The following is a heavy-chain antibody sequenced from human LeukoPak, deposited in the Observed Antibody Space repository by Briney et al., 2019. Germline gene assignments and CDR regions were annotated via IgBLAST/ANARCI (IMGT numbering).Heavy chain of an antibody. CDR2: IRQDGSQK. D-gene: IGHD5-24*01. CDR3: ARDKVVGPTKFDS. J-gene: IGHJ5*01. Sequence: GGSLRLSCAASGFTFSNFWMSWVRQAPGKGLEWVATIRQDGSQKYSVESVKGRFTISRDNAKNSLYLQMNSLRAEDTAVYYCARDKVVGPTKFDSWGQGTLVTVSS. V-gene: IGHV3-7*03. CDR1: GFTFSNFW.